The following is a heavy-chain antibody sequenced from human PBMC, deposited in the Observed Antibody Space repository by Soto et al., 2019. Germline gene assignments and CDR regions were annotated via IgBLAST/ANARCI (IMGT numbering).Heavy chain of an antibody. CDR3: ARIATDYYDSSGYYGYFDY. CDR2: IYYSGST. Sequence: QLQLQESGPGLVKPSETLSLTCTVSGGSISSSSYYWGWIRQPPGKGLEWIGSIYYSGSTYYNPSLKSRVTISVDTSKNQFSLKLSSVTAADTAVYYCARIATDYYDSSGYYGYFDYWGQGTLVTVSS. CDR1: GGSISSSSYY. J-gene: IGHJ4*02. D-gene: IGHD3-22*01. V-gene: IGHV4-39*01.